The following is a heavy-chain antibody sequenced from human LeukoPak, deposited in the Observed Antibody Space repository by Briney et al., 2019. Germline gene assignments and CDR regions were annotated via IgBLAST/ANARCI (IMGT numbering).Heavy chain of an antibody. CDR1: GFTFSSYA. J-gene: IGHJ5*01. D-gene: IGHD2-21*01. Sequence: GGSLRLSCAASGFTFSSYAMSWVRQAPGKGLEWVSSISSSSSYIHYVDSVRGRFTISRDNAKNSLYLQMNSLRAEDTAVYYCARDSGDTTSWYGSWGQGTLVTVSS. V-gene: IGHV3-21*01. CDR2: ISSSSSYI. CDR3: ARDSGDTTSWYGS.